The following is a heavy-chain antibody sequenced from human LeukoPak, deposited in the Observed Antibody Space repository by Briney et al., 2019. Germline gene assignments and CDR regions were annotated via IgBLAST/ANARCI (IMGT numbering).Heavy chain of an antibody. Sequence: SETLSLTCTVSGGSISSSSYYWGWIRQPPGKGLEWIGSIYYSGSTHYNPSLKSRVTISVDTSKNQFSLKLSSVTAADTAVYYCARVRTTVTVFDYWGQGTLVTVSS. V-gene: IGHV4-39*07. CDR2: IYYSGST. D-gene: IGHD4-17*01. CDR1: GGSISSSSYY. CDR3: ARVRTTVTVFDY. J-gene: IGHJ4*02.